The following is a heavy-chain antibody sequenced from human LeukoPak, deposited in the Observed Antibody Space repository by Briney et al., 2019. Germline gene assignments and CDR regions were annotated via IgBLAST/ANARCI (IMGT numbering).Heavy chain of an antibody. V-gene: IGHV4-30-2*01. CDR3: ARADYKDYYYYYMDV. J-gene: IGHJ6*03. Sequence: SETLSLTCTVSGGSISSGGYYWSWIRQPPGKGLEWIGYIYHSGSTYYNPSLKSRVTISVDRSKNQFSLKLSSVTAADTAVYYCARADYKDYYYYYMDVWGKGTTVTVSS. CDR1: GGSISSGGYY. CDR2: IYHSGST. D-gene: IGHD4-11*01.